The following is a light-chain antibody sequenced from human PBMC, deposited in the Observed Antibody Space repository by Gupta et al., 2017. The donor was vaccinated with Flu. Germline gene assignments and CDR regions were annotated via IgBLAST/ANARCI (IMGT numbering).Light chain of an antibody. CDR3: CSYAGTYTYV. CDR2: DVS. J-gene: IGLJ1*01. CDR1: NSDVGGYNY. Sequence: QSALTQPRSVSGSPGQSVTLSCTGTNSDVGGYNYVSWYQQHPGRAPKLMIYDVSKRPSGVPDRFSGSKSANTAPLASLTISGLQAEDEADYYCCSYAGTYTYVFGTGTKVTVL. V-gene: IGLV2-11*01.